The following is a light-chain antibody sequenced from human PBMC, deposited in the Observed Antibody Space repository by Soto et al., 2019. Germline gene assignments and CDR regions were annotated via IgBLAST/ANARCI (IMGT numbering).Light chain of an antibody. CDR1: SSNIGTNY. CDR3: AEWDDSLNGPGV. CDR2: SNN. V-gene: IGLV1-47*01. J-gene: IGLJ3*02. Sequence: QSVLTQPPSASGTPGQRVTISCSGSSSNIGTNYVYWYQQHPGTAPKLLIYSNNQRPSGVPDRLSGSKSGTSASLAISGRRSEDEADYFCAEWDDSLNGPGVFGGGTQLTVL.